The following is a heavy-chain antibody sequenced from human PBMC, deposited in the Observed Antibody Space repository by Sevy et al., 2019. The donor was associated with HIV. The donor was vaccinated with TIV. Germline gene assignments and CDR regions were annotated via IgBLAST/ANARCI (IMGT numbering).Heavy chain of an antibody. CDR1: GFNFNRHG. CDR3: ANSRGRYDGSNRLYYYYVMDV. V-gene: IGHV3-30*18. D-gene: IGHD2-2*02. CDR2: ISNDGSDK. Sequence: GGCLRLSCGASGFNFNRHGMHWVRQAPGKGLEWVAVISNDGSDKHYADSVKGRFTISRDNSKDTVYLQMNKLRLEDTAIYYCANSRGRYDGSNRLYYYYVMDVWGQGTTVTVSS. J-gene: IGHJ6*02.